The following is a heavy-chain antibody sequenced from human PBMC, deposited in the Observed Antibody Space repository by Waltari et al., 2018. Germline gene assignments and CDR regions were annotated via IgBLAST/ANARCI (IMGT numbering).Heavy chain of an antibody. V-gene: IGHV4-34*01. J-gene: IGHJ4*02. CDR1: EFTFSSYA. Sequence: VQLLESGGGLVQPGGSLRLSCAASEFTFSSYAMNWVRQAPGKGLEWIGEINHSGSTNYNPSLKSRVTISVDTSKNQFSLKLSSVTAADTAVYYCARGVNYFDYWGQGTLVTVSS. CDR2: INHSGST. CDR3: ARGVNYFDY.